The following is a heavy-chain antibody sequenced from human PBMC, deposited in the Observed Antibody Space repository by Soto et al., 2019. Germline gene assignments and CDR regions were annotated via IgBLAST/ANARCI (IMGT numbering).Heavy chain of an antibody. Sequence: QVQLQESGPGLVKPSQTLSLTCTVSGGSISSGGYYWSWIRQHPGKGLEWIGYIYYSGSTYYNPSPKSRVTISADTAKSPVALKLSSVTAADTAVYYCARDVNRYCSGGSCYSAYYYYGMDVWGQGTTVTVSS. J-gene: IGHJ6*02. CDR2: IYYSGST. D-gene: IGHD2-15*01. CDR1: GGSISSGGYY. V-gene: IGHV4-31*03. CDR3: ARDVNRYCSGGSCYSAYYYYGMDV.